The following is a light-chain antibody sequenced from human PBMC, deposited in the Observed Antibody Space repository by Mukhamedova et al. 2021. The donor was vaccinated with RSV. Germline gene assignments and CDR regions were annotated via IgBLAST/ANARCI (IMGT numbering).Light chain of an antibody. Sequence: SVSSNLAWYQQKPGQAPRLLIYGASTRATGIPARFSGSGSGTEFTLTISSLQSEDFAVYYCQQYNNWPPGVSLTFGGGTKVEIK. CDR3: QQYNNWPPGVSLT. V-gene: IGKV3-15*01. CDR2: GAS. CDR1: SVSSN. J-gene: IGKJ4*01.